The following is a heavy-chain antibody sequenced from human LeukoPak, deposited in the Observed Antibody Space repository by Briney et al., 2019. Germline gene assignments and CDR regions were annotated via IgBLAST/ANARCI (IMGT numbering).Heavy chain of an antibody. J-gene: IGHJ6*02. CDR1: GFTSSSYG. D-gene: IGHD2-15*01. Sequence: GGSLRLSCAASGFTSSSYGMHWVRQAPGKGLEWVAVIWYDGSNKYYADSVKGRFTISRDNSKNTLYLQMNSLRAEDTAVYYCAREPPGSSRQYYYYGMDVWGQGTTVTVSS. CDR3: AREPPGSSRQYYYYGMDV. V-gene: IGHV3-33*01. CDR2: IWYDGSNK.